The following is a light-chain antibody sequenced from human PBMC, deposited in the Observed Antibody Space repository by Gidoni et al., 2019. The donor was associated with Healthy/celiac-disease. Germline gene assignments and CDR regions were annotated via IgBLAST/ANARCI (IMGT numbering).Light chain of an antibody. J-gene: IGKJ4*01. Sequence: DIQMTQSPSSLSASVGDRVTITCQASQDISNYLNWYQQKPGKAPKLLIYDASNLETGVPSRFSGSGPGTDFTFTISSLQPEDIATYYCQQYDNRPSLTFGGGTKVEIK. CDR2: DAS. CDR1: QDISNY. V-gene: IGKV1-33*01. CDR3: QQYDNRPSLT.